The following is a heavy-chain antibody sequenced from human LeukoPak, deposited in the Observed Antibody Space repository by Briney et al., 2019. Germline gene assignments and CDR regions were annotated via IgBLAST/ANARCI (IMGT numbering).Heavy chain of an antibody. Sequence: GGSLRLSCAASGFTFSSYAMSWVRQAPGKGLEWVSAISGSGGSTYYADSVKGRFTISRDNSKNTLYLQKNSLRAEDTAVYYCAKSLFGVVTPFDYWGQGTLVTVSS. V-gene: IGHV3-23*01. CDR3: AKSLFGVVTPFDY. CDR1: GFTFSSYA. J-gene: IGHJ4*02. D-gene: IGHD3-3*01. CDR2: ISGSGGST.